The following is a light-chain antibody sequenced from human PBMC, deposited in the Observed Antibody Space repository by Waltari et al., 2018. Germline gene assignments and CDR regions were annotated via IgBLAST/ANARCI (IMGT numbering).Light chain of an antibody. CDR1: SLRSYY. CDR2: DKN. Sequence: SSELTQDPAVSVAMGQTVRITCQGDSLRSYYASWYQQRPGQAPILVMYDKNTRPSGVPDRFSGSSSHNTASLTITGAQAEDEASYYCHSRDASGVAGSFGGGTKLTVL. CDR3: HSRDASGVAGS. J-gene: IGLJ2*01. V-gene: IGLV3-19*01.